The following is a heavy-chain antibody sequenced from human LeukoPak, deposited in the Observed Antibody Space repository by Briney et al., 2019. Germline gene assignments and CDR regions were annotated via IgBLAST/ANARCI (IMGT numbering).Heavy chain of an antibody. V-gene: IGHV4-34*01. CDR1: GGSFSGYY. CDR3: ARDLLLGTNWFDP. D-gene: IGHD3-16*01. J-gene: IGHJ5*02. CDR2: IYHSGST. Sequence: SETLSLTCAVYGGSFSGYYWSWIRQPPGKGLEWIGSIYHSGSTYYNPSLKSRVTISVDTSKNQFSLKLSSVTAADTAVYYCARDLLLGTNWFDPWGQGTLVTVSS.